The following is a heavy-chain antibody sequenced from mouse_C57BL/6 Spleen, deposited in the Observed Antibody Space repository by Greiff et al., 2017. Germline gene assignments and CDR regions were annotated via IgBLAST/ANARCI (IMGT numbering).Heavy chain of an antibody. V-gene: IGHV1-78*01. CDR2: IYPRDGST. CDR3: TRDNEYYAMDY. J-gene: IGHJ4*01. CDR1: GSTFTDHT. Sequence: VQLHQSDAELVKPGASVKISCKVSGSTFTDHTIHWMKQRPEQGLEWIGYIYPRDGSTKYNEKFKGKATLTADNSSSTTYMQRNSQTSKAFAIYFCTRDNEYYAMDYWGQGTSVTVSS. D-gene: IGHD1-3*01.